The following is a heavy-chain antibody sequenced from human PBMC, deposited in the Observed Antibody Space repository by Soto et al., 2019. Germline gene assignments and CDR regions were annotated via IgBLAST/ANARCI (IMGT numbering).Heavy chain of an antibody. CDR1: GGSISSGGYY. CDR2: IYYSGST. V-gene: IGHV4-31*03. J-gene: IGHJ3*02. CDR3: ARDAGSGSYMATEPFDAFDI. Sequence: SETLSLTCTVSGGSISSGGYYWSWIRQHPGKGLEWIGYIYYSGSTYYNPSLKSRVTISVDTSKNQFSLKLSSVTAADTAVYYCARDAGSGSYMATEPFDAFDIWGQGTMVTVSS. D-gene: IGHD3-10*01.